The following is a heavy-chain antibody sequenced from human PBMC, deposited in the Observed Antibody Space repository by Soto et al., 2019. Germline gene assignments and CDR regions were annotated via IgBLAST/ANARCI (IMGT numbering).Heavy chain of an antibody. V-gene: IGHV1-46*01. J-gene: IGHJ4*02. CDR2: IDPSGGIT. CDR3: ARDVIGHDKYETIGYYLDR. Sequence: GASGKVSCKASGYSFTKFDIHWVRQAPGRGLEWMGMIDPSGGITRDAQRLQGRITMTRDASTSTVYMELRSLTSEDTAVYYCARDVIGHDKYETIGYYLDRWGQGTLVTVSS. D-gene: IGHD3-22*01. CDR1: GYSFTKFD.